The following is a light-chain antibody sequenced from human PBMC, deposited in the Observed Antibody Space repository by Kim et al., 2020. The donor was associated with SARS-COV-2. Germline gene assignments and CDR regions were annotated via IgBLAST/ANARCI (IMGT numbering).Light chain of an antibody. CDR3: QHYGASPR. V-gene: IGKV3-20*01. J-gene: IGKJ1*01. CDR1: QSVTDNY. CDR2: RSS. Sequence: EIVLTQSPGTLSLSPGERATLSCRASQSVTDNYLAWFQQKPGQPPRLLFYRSSTRFAGIPDRLSGYGSGTDFTLTITRLEPEDSAVYYCQHYGASPRFGQGTKVDIK.